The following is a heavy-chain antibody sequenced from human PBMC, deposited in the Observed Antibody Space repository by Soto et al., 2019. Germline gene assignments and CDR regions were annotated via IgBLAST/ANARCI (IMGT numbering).Heavy chain of an antibody. D-gene: IGHD3-10*01. V-gene: IGHV1-24*01. CDR3: ATPGPNYGSRTFHYHYYYGMDV. CDR2: FDPEDGET. J-gene: IGHJ6*02. Sequence: ASVKVSCKVSGYTLTELSMHWVRQAPGKGLEWMGGFDPEDGETIYAQKFQGRVTMTEDTSTDTAYMELSSLRSEDTAVYYCATPGPNYGSRTFHYHYYYGMDVWGQATTVTVS. CDR1: GYTLTELS.